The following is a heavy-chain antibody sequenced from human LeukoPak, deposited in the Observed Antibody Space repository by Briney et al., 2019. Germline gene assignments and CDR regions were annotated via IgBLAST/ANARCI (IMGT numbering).Heavy chain of an antibody. CDR2: ISSSSSYT. CDR3: ARARSVGSSGWLFAFDI. CDR1: GFTFSDYY. Sequence: GGSLRLSCAASGFTFSDYYMSWIRQAPGKGLEWVSYISSSSSYTNYADSVKGRFTISRDNAENSLYLQMNSLRAEDTAVYYCARARSVGSSGWLFAFDIWGQGTMVTVSS. J-gene: IGHJ3*02. V-gene: IGHV3-11*05. D-gene: IGHD6-19*01.